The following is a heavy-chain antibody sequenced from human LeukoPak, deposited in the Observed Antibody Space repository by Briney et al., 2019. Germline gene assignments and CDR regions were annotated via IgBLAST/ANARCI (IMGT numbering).Heavy chain of an antibody. V-gene: IGHV3-9*01. CDR2: ISWNSGSI. J-gene: IGHJ4*02. CDR3: ARGLGATVTTQAADY. D-gene: IGHD4-17*01. CDR1: GFTFDDYA. Sequence: GRSLRLSCAASGFTFDDYAMHWVRQAPGKGLEWVSGISWNSGSIGYADSVKGRFTISRDNAKNSLYLQMNSLRAEDTALYYCARGLGATVTTQAADYWGQGTLVTVSS.